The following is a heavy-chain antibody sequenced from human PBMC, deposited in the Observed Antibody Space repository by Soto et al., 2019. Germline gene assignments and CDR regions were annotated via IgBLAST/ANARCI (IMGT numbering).Heavy chain of an antibody. J-gene: IGHJ4*02. CDR2: MDSTSVYI. CDR3: ARSLVRADGAS. CDR1: GFTFSGYS. Sequence: EVQLVESGGGLVKPGGSLRLSCVASGFTFSGYSMHWLRQAPGKGLEWVSAMDSTSVYIYYAASVEGRFTVSRANAQNSFYLQMNNLRVEDTAVYYCARSLVRADGASWGEGTLVTVSS. V-gene: IGHV3-21*01. D-gene: IGHD1-26*01.